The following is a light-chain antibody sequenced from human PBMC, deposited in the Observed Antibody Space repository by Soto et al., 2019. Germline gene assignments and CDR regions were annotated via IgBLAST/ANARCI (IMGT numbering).Light chain of an antibody. CDR1: SSDIGAYNF. CDR2: DVN. J-gene: IGLJ2*01. V-gene: IGLV2-14*03. CDR3: TSWTTSTTMI. Sequence: QSAVTQPASVSGSPGRSITMSCTGTSSDIGAYNFVSWYQQHPGKAPKLMLYDVNIRPSGVSNRFSGSKSGNTASLTISGLQAEDEAEYYCTSWTTSTTMIFGGGTQLTVL.